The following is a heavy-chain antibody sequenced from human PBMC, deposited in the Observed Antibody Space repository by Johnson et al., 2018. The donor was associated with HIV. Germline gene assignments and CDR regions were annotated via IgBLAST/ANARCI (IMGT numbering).Heavy chain of an antibody. V-gene: IGHV3-7*04. D-gene: IGHD6-13*01. CDR1: GFTFSNAW. CDR2: IKQDGSEK. J-gene: IGHJ3*02. Sequence: VQLVESGGGLVQPGGSLRLSCAASGFTFSNAWMSWVRQAPGKGLEWVANIKQDGSEKYYVDSVKGRFTISRDNAKDSLYLQRNSLRAEDTAVYYCARGVKQQLSVVDGFDIWGQGTMVTVSS. CDR3: ARGVKQQLSVVDGFDI.